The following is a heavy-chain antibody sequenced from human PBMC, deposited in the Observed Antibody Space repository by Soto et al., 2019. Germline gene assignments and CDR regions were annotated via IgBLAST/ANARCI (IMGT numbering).Heavy chain of an antibody. CDR1: GFSFSIFG. Sequence: QVHLVESGGGVVQPGTSLRLSCAASGFSFSIFGMHWVRQAPGKGLEWVAGIWYDGSNKYYADSVKGRFSISRENSKNTLYLQMTSLRAEDTAVYYCARDDKDEYGADRGGFGCWGQGTLVTVSS. D-gene: IGHD2-8*01. V-gene: IGHV3-33*01. CDR2: IWYDGSNK. J-gene: IGHJ4*02. CDR3: ARDDKDEYGADRGGFGC.